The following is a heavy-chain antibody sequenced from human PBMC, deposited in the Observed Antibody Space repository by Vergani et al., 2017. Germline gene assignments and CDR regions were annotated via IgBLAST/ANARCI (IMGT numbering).Heavy chain of an antibody. Sequence: QVHLVESGGGVVQPGRSLTLSCVASGFSFRGHGMHWVRQAPGKGLEWVAMISYDGDRRDYGEFAKGRFITSRDSSKTVNLQMNILRVEDTAMYFCAKDLSYSTAWPHFDSRGQGTLVTVSS. D-gene: IGHD4-11*01. J-gene: IGHJ4*02. CDR1: GFSFRGHG. CDR3: AKDLSYSTAWPHFDS. V-gene: IGHV3-30*18. CDR2: ISYDGDRR.